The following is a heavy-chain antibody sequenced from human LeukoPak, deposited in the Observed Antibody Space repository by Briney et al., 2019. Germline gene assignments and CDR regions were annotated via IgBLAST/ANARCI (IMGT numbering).Heavy chain of an antibody. D-gene: IGHD1-26*01. J-gene: IGHJ4*02. CDR3: ARDPDDPSGSYEDY. Sequence: GGSLSLSCAVSEFTFSIYAIHWLREAPGGGLEGVAVILYDGSNKKYADSVKGRFTISRDNAKNSLYLQMNSLRAEDTAVYYCARDPDDPSGSYEDYWGQGTLVTVSS. CDR1: EFTFSIYA. V-gene: IGHV3-30*04. CDR2: ILYDGSNK.